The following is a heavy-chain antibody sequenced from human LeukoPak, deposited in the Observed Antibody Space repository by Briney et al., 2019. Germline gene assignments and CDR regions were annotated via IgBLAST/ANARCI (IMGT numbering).Heavy chain of an antibody. Sequence: GGSLRLSCAASGFTSSSYAMSWVRQAPGKGLEWVSAISGSGGSTYYADSVKGRFTISRDNSKNTLYLQMNSLRAEDTAVYYCAKDIGGYRDTWFDPWGQGTLVTVSS. CDR2: ISGSGGST. D-gene: IGHD3-16*01. V-gene: IGHV3-23*01. CDR3: AKDIGGYRDTWFDP. CDR1: GFTSSSYA. J-gene: IGHJ5*02.